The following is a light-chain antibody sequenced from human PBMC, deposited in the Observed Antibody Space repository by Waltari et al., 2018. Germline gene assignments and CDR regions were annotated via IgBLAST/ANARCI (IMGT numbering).Light chain of an antibody. CDR1: QSVMYSSKNKDD. CDR2: WAS. CDR3: QQYITSPVT. V-gene: IGKV4-1*01. J-gene: IGKJ5*01. Sequence: DIVMTQSPDSLAVSLGARATISCQSSQSVMYSSKNKDDLAWYQQKPGQPPKLLIYWASTRESGVPDRFSGSGSATNFTLTISSLQAEDVAVYWCQQYITSPVTFGQGTRLEIK.